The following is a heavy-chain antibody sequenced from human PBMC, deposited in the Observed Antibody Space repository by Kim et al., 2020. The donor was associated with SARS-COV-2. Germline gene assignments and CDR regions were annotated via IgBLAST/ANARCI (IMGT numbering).Heavy chain of an antibody. D-gene: IGHD3-9*01. CDR3: ARRAMTGYYDY. V-gene: IGHV4-61*07. J-gene: IGHJ4*02. Sequence: STNYSPSLNSRVTISVDTSKDQFSLKLSSVTAADAAVYYCARRAMTGYYDYWGQGTLDTVSS. CDR2: ST.